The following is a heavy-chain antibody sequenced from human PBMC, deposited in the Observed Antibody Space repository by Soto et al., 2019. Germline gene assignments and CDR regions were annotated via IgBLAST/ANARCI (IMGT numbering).Heavy chain of an antibody. Sequence: ASVKVSCKASGYTFTSYAMNWVRQAPGQGLEWMGWINTNTGNPTYAQGFTGRFVFSLDTSVSTAYLQICSLRADDTAVYYCARTDYYDSGANFGTLYFFDYWGQGTLVTVSS. CDR1: GYTFTSYA. CDR2: INTNTGNP. CDR3: ARTDYYDSGANFGTLYFFDY. J-gene: IGHJ4*01. D-gene: IGHD3-10*01. V-gene: IGHV7-4-1*01.